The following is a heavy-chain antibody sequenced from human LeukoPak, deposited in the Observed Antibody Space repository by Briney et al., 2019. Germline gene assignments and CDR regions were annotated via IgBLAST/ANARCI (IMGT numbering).Heavy chain of an antibody. CDR1: GYTFTSYD. Sequence: ASVKVSCKASGYTFTSYDINWVRQATGQGLEWMGWISAYNGNTNYAQKLQGRVTMTTDTSTSTAYMELRSLRSDDTAVYYCARTYSSSWFDYWGQGTLVTVSS. CDR3: ARTYSSSWFDY. D-gene: IGHD6-13*01. CDR2: ISAYNGNT. J-gene: IGHJ4*02. V-gene: IGHV1-18*01.